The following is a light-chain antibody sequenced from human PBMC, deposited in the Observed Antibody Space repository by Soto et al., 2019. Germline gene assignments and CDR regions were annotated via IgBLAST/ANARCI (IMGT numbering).Light chain of an antibody. Sequence: QSVLTQPPSASGTPGQRVAISCSGGSSDIGSNPVNWYLHLPGAAPKLLIYRDNQRPSGVPDRFSGSKSGTSASLTISGLLSEDEGDYFCSAWDDNIYGPVFGGGTKVTVL. J-gene: IGLJ2*01. V-gene: IGLV1-44*01. CDR2: RDN. CDR1: SSDIGSNP. CDR3: SAWDDNIYGPV.